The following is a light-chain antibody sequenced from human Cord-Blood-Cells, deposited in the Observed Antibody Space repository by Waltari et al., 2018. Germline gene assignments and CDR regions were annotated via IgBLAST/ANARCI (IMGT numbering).Light chain of an antibody. CDR1: QSVSSSY. Sequence: DIVLTQSPGTLPLSPGERAILPCRASQSVSSSYLAWYQQKPGQAPRLLIYGASSRATGIPDRFSGSGSGTDFTLTISRLEPEDFAVYYCQQYGSSPPLTFGGGTKVEIK. V-gene: IGKV3-20*01. J-gene: IGKJ4*01. CDR2: GAS. CDR3: QQYGSSPPLT.